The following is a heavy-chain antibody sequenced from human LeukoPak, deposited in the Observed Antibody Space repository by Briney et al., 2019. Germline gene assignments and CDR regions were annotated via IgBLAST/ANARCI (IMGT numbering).Heavy chain of an antibody. CDR3: AKDLGDVGYFDY. D-gene: IGHD3-16*01. J-gene: IGHJ4*02. Sequence: GGSLRLSGAASGFTFDDYTMHWVRQAPGKGLEWVSLISWDGGSTYYADSVKGRFTISRDNSKNSLYLQMNSLRTEDTALYYCAKDLGDVGYFDYWGQGTLVTVSS. CDR1: GFTFDDYT. V-gene: IGHV3-43*01. CDR2: ISWDGGST.